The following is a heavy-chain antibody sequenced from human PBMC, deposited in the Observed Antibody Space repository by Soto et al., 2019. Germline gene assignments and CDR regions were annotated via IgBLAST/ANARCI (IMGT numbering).Heavy chain of an antibody. CDR2: ISGSGGST. D-gene: IGHD3-22*01. Sequence: EVQLLESGGGLVQPGGSLRLSCAASGFTFSSYAMSWVRQAPGKGLEWVSAISGSGGSTYYADSVKGRFTISRDNSKNTLYLQMNSLRAEDTAVSYCAKGRQIVVVVSAYWGQGTLVTVSS. CDR3: AKGRQIVVVVSAY. J-gene: IGHJ4*02. V-gene: IGHV3-23*01. CDR1: GFTFSSYA.